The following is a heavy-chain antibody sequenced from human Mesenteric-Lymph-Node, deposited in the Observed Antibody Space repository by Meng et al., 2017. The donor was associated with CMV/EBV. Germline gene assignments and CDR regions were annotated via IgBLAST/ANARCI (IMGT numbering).Heavy chain of an antibody. CDR2: VHHSGTT. V-gene: IGHV4-39*01. Sequence: QWPLQASGPGPVKPSEPLSLSCIVSGDSIRNSTYYWTWIRQPPGKGLEWIGSVHHSGTTYYNPSLKGRLTISVDTSANLFSLRLTTVTAADTATYYCARRGNYDSDYSEYWGQGTLVTVFS. D-gene: IGHD3-22*01. J-gene: IGHJ4*02. CDR3: ARRGNYDSDYSEY. CDR1: GDSIRNSTYY.